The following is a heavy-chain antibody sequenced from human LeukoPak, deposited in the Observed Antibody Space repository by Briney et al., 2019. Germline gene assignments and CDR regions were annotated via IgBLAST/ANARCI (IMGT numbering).Heavy chain of an antibody. CDR3: ARDRYYGSGTWDY. CDR2: ISGSGSTI. D-gene: IGHD3-10*01. CDR1: GFTFSSYE. V-gene: IGHV3-48*03. Sequence: GSLRLSCAASGFTFSSYEMNWVRQTPGKGLEWVSYISGSGSTIYYADSVKGRFTISRDNAKNSLYLQLNSLRAEDTAVYYCARDRYYGSGTWDYWGQGTLVTVSS. J-gene: IGHJ4*02.